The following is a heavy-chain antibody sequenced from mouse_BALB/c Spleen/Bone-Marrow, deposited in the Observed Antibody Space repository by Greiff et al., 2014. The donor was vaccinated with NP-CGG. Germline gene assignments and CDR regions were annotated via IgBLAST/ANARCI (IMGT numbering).Heavy chain of an antibody. CDR2: INSGGVNT. J-gene: IGHJ4*01. CDR1: GFTFSSYG. D-gene: IGHD4-1*01. V-gene: IGHV5-6*01. CDR3: ARRGNWDGRAAMDY. Sequence: EVQVVESGGDLVKPGGSLKLSCAASGFTFSSYGMSWVRQTPDKRLEWVATINSGGVNTYYIDSVKGRFTISRDNAKNTLYLQMSSLKSEDTAMYHCARRGNWDGRAAMDYWGQGTSGTVSS.